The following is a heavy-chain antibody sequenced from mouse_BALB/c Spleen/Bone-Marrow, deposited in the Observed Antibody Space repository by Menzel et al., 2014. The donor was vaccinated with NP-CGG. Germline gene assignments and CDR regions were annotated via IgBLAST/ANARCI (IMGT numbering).Heavy chain of an antibody. CDR1: GFSLSRYS. V-gene: IGHV2-6-4*01. J-gene: IGHJ4*01. CDR2: IWGGGST. Sequence: VKLVESGPGQVAPSQSLSIPCTVSGFSLSRYSVHWVRQPPGKGLEWLGVIWGGGSTDYNLGLKSRLSISKDNSKSQVFLKMNSLQTDDTAMYYCTRFITTGAMDYWGQGTSVTVSS. CDR3: TRFITTGAMDY. D-gene: IGHD1-1*01.